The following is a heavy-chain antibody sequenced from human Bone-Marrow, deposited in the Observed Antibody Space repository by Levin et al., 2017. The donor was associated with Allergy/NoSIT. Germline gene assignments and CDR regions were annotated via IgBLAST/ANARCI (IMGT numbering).Heavy chain of an antibody. D-gene: IGHD6-19*01. Sequence: GGSLRLSCVASGFAFDSYWMSWVRQTPERGLEWVASISQGGSAKNYVDSIKGRFTISRDNTKNSVDLQMNSLRAEDTAIYYCSRIGRAASGGSHWGQGTLVTVSS. CDR3: SRIGRAASGGSH. J-gene: IGHJ4*02. CDR1: GFAFDSYW. V-gene: IGHV3-7*03. CDR2: ISQGGSAK.